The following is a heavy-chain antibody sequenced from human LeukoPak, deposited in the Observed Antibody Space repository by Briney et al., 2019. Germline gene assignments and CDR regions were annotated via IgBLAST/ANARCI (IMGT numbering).Heavy chain of an antibody. CDR3: ARALRKGYCSTTSCNYFDY. D-gene: IGHD2-2*01. CDR1: GGSISSSSYY. Sequence: PSETLSLTCTVSGGSISSSSYYWGWIRQPPGKGLEWLGSIYYSGSTYYNPSLKSRVTISVDTSKNQFSLKLTSVTAADRAVYYCARALRKGYCSTTSCNYFDYWGQGTLVTVSS. V-gene: IGHV4-39*07. CDR2: IYYSGST. J-gene: IGHJ4*02.